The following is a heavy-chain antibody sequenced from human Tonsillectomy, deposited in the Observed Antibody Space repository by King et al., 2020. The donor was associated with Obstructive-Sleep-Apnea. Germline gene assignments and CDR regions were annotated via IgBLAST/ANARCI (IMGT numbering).Heavy chain of an antibody. CDR2: IYYSGST. CDR3: ARDWITMVRGVIPFDY. CDR1: GGSISSSSYY. V-gene: IGHV4-39*07. D-gene: IGHD3-10*01. J-gene: IGHJ4*02. Sequence: QLQESGPGLVKPSETLSLTCTVSGGSISSSSYYWGWIRQPPGKGLEWIGSIYYSGSTYYNPSLKSRVTISVDTSKNQFSLKFSSVTAADTAVYYCARDWITMVRGVIPFDYWGQGTLVTVSS.